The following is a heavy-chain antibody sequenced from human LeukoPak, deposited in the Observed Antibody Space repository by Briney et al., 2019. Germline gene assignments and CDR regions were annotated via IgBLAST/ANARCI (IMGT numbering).Heavy chain of an antibody. D-gene: IGHD3-22*01. CDR1: GGTFSSYA. J-gene: IGHJ4*02. CDR3: ARDGDSSGYYYFDY. Sequence: SVKVSCKASGGTFSSYAISWVRQAPGQGLEWMGRIIPILGIANYAQKFQGRVTITADESTSTAYMELSSLRSEDTAVYHCARDGDSSGYYYFDYWGQGTLVTVSS. V-gene: IGHV1-69*04. CDR2: IIPILGIA.